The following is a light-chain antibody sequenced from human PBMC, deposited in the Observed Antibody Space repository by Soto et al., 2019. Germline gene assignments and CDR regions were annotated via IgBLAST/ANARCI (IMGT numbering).Light chain of an antibody. CDR3: QQYGRT. CDR1: QTISRNY. V-gene: IGKV3-20*01. J-gene: IGKJ1*01. Sequence: EIVLTQSPGTLSLSPGERATLSCRASQTISRNYIAWYQQKPGRAPRLLISRTSNRATGIADRFSGSGSGTDFSLTISSLEPEDSAVYFCQQYGRTFGQGTKVDIK. CDR2: RTS.